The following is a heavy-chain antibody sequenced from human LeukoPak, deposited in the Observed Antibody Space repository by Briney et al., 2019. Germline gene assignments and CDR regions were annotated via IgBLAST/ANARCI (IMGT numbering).Heavy chain of an antibody. CDR2: IIPIFGTA. V-gene: IGHV1-69*01. D-gene: IGHD6-6*01. CDR1: GGTFSSYA. J-gene: IGHJ4*02. CDR3: ASSYSSSSINFDY. Sequence: SVKVSCKSSGGTFSSYAISWVRQAPGQGLEWLGGIIPIFGTANYAQKFQGRVTITADESTSTAYMELSSLRSEDTAVYYCASSYSSSSINFDYWGQGTLVTVSS.